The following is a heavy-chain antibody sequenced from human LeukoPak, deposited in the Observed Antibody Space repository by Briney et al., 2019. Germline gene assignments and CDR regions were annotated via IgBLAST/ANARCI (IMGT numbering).Heavy chain of an antibody. V-gene: IGHV3-33*01. CDR2: IWSDGSNR. D-gene: IGHD4-11*01. CDR3: ARDAQRGFDYSNSLEY. Sequence: GRSLRLSCAASGFIFSHYGVHWVRQAPGKGLEWVAVIWSDGSNRFYAGSVKGRFTISRDNSQNTVFLQMNSLRVEDTAMYYCARDAQRGFDYSNSLEYWGHGTLVTVSS. J-gene: IGHJ4*01. CDR1: GFIFSHYG.